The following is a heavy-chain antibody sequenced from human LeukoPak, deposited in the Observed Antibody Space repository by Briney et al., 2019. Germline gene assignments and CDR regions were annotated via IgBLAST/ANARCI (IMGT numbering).Heavy chain of an antibody. Sequence: ASVKVSCKASGYTFTGYYIHWVRQAPGQGLEWMGWINPNSGGANHAQKFQGRVIMTRDTSISTAYMEVSSLRSDDTAVYYCARDPPTEGWDFDLWGRGTLVTVSS. D-gene: IGHD2-21*02. V-gene: IGHV1-2*02. CDR3: ARDPPTEGWDFDL. CDR1: GYTFTGYY. J-gene: IGHJ2*01. CDR2: INPNSGGA.